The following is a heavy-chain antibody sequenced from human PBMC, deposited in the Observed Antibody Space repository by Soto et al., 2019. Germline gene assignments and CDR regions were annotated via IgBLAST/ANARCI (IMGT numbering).Heavy chain of an antibody. CDR1: GGSISSSNW. J-gene: IGHJ6*02. Sequence: SETLSLTCAVSGGSISSSNWWSWVRQPPGKGLEWIGEIYHSGSTNYNPSLKSRVTISVDKSKNQFSLKLSSVTAADTAVYYCARLLSAVGGFGLAYYYYGMDVWGQGTTVTVSS. V-gene: IGHV4-4*02. CDR3: ARLLSAVGGFGLAYYYYGMDV. CDR2: IYHSGST. D-gene: IGHD3-16*01.